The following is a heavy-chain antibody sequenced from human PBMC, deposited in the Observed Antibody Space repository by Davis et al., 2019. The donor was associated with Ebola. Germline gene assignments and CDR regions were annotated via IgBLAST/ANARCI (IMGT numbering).Heavy chain of an antibody. D-gene: IGHD7-27*01. Sequence: GESLKISCAASGFTFSSEWMHWVRQAPGKGLVWVSRINPDETTTTYADSVKGRFTISRDNAKNSLYLQMNSLRAEDTAVYYCARDEEAGNWGWALHYYYGMDVWGQGTTVTVSS. CDR1: GFTFSSEW. V-gene: IGHV3-74*01. CDR2: INPDETTT. CDR3: ARDEEAGNWGWALHYYYGMDV. J-gene: IGHJ6*02.